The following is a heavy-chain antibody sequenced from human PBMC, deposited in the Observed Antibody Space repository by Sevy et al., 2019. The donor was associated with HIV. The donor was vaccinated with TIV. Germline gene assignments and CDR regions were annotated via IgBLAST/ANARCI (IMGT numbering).Heavy chain of an antibody. J-gene: IGHJ4*02. CDR3: ARVTYVVWSGYYRDY. CDR1: GFTFSSYS. D-gene: IGHD3-3*01. Sequence: GGSLRLSCAASGFTFSSYSMNWVRQAPGRGLEWVSYISSSSSTIYYADSVKGRFTISRDNAKNSLYLQMNSLRDEDTAVYYCARVTYVVWSGYYRDYWGQRTLVTVSS. V-gene: IGHV3-48*02. CDR2: ISSSSSTI.